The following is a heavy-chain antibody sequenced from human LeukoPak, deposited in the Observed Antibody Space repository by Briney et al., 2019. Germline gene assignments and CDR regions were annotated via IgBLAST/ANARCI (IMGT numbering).Heavy chain of an antibody. D-gene: IGHD3-22*01. CDR3: AKDHYYDSSGPPDDAFDI. V-gene: IGHV3-23*01. CDR2: ISGSGGST. Sequence: GGSLRLSCAASGFTFSSYAMSWVRQAPGKGLEWVSAISGSGGSTYYTDSVKGRFTISRDNSKNTLYLQMNSLRAEDTAVYYCAKDHYYDSSGPPDDAFDIWGQGTMVTVSS. J-gene: IGHJ3*02. CDR1: GFTFSSYA.